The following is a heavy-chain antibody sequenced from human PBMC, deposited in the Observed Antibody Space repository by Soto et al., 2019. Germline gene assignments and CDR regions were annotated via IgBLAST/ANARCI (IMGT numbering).Heavy chain of an antibody. CDR3: AKDFKGLAARRFPYGRSHYFDY. V-gene: IGHV3-23*01. CDR2: ISGSGGST. J-gene: IGHJ4*02. Sequence: GGSLRLSCAASGFTFSSYAMSWVRQAPGKGLEWVSAISGSGGSTYYADSVKGRFTISRDNSKNTLYLQMNSLRAEDTAVYYCAKDFKGLAARRFPYGRSHYFDYWGQGTLVTVSS. D-gene: IGHD6-6*01. CDR1: GFTFSSYA.